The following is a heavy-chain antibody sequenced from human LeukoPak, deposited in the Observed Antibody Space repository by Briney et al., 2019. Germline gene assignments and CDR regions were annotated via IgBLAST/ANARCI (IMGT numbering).Heavy chain of an antibody. D-gene: IGHD1-1*01. J-gene: IGHJ4*02. V-gene: IGHV1-3*01. CDR3: ASINWNDPVW. CDR1: GYTFTSYA. Sequence: ASVKVSCKASGYTFTSYATHWVRQAPGQRLEGMGWINAGNGNTKYSQKSQGRVTIPRATSASTAYMELSSLRSDDTAVYYCASINWNDPVWWGQGTLVTVSS. CDR2: INAGNGNT.